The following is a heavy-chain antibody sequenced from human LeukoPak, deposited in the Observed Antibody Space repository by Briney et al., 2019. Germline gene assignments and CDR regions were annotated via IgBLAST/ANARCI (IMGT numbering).Heavy chain of an antibody. V-gene: IGHV1-18*01. J-gene: IGHJ4*02. CDR1: GYPFTSYG. Sequence: GASVKVSFKASGYPFTSYGITWVGQAPGQGPEGMGWISAYTGNTNYAQKFQGRVSMTTGTSTTTAYMELRSLRSDDTAVYYCARSYSSSSNFDYWGQGTLVTVSS. CDR3: ARSYSSSSNFDY. CDR2: ISAYTGNT. D-gene: IGHD6-6*01.